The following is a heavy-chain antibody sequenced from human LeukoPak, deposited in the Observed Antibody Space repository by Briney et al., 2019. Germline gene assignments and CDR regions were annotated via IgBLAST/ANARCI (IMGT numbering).Heavy chain of an antibody. D-gene: IGHD2/OR15-2a*01. CDR1: GASVGDYY. CDR3: AVDNRDV. J-gene: IGHJ4*02. Sequence: SETLSLTCTVSGASVGDYYWSWIRQAAGKGLEWLGRIYTSGNTIYNPSLQSRVTISVNVSKNQFSLRLISMTAADTSIYYCAVDNRDVWGQGTPVTVSS. V-gene: IGHV4-4*07. CDR2: IYTSGNT.